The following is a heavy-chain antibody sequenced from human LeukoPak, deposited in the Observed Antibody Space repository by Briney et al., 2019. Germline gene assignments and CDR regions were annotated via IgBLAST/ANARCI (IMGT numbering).Heavy chain of an antibody. CDR3: ARGLGTMVRGAMNWFDP. D-gene: IGHD3-10*01. Sequence: PSETLSLTCTVSGGSISSSSYYWSWIRQPPGKGLEWIGEINHSGSTNYNPSLKSRVTISVDTSKNQFSLKLSSVTAADTAVYYCARGLGTMVRGAMNWFDPWGQGTLVTVSS. J-gene: IGHJ5*02. V-gene: IGHV4-39*07. CDR2: INHSGST. CDR1: GGSISSSSYY.